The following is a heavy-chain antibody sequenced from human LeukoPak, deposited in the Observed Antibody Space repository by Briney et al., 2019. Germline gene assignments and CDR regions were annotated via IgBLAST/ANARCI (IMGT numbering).Heavy chain of an antibody. Sequence: GGSLRLSCAASGFTFSNYWMTWVRQAPGKGLEWVSAISGSGGSTYYADSVKGRFTISRDNSKNTLYLQMNSLRAEDTAVYYCARCGSGGYLPYYFDYWGQGTLVTVSS. CDR1: GFTFSNYW. J-gene: IGHJ4*02. D-gene: IGHD3-10*01. V-gene: IGHV3-23*01. CDR3: ARCGSGGYLPYYFDY. CDR2: ISGSGGST.